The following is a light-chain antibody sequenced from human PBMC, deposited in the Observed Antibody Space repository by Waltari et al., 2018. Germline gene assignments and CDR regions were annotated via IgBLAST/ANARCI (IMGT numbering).Light chain of an antibody. CDR1: QSVSSN. J-gene: IGKJ2*01. CDR3: LQYNDWPPMNT. Sequence: EIVMTQSPPTLSVSPGERVSLSCRTSQSVSSNLAWYQHKPGPAPRLLIYGATTWATGTPPRFSGSGSGTEFTLTISSVQSEDVAVYYCLQYNDWPPMNTFGQGTRLEIK. CDR2: GAT. V-gene: IGKV3-15*01.